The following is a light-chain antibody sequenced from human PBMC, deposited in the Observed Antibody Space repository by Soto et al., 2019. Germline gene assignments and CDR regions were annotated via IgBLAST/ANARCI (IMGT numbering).Light chain of an antibody. V-gene: IGKV3-15*01. J-gene: IGKJ1*01. CDR1: QSVSTI. Sequence: EIVMTQSPLTLSVSPGERATLSSRASQSVSTILAWYQQKPGQAPRVLIYGASPRATNPQPRFSGSGSGTDFTLTISSLESEDFALYYCQHYNNWPTFGQGTKVDIK. CDR2: GAS. CDR3: QHYNNWPT.